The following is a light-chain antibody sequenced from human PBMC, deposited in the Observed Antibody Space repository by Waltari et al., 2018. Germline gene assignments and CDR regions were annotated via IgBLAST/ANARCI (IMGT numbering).Light chain of an antibody. CDR3: QQYVNSPGT. J-gene: IGKJ2*01. CDR2: GAL. Sequence: EIVLTQSPGTLSLSPGDTATLSCRASQSLSVAYIAWYQHQSGQAPRLLIYGALYRAADIPERFSGSGSVTDFTLTISRLEPEDFAFYYCQQYVNSPGTFGQGTKLESK. V-gene: IGKV3-20*01. CDR1: QSLSVAY.